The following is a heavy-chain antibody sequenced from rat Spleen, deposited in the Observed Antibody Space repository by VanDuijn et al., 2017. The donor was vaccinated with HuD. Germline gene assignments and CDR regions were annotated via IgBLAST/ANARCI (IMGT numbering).Heavy chain of an antibody. D-gene: IGHD1-11*01. J-gene: IGHJ2*01. Sequence: EVQLVESGGGLVQPGRSLKLSCAASGFTFSDYNMAWVRQAPTKGLEWVATISYDGSSTYYRDSVKGRFTISRDNAKSTLYLQMDSLRSEDTATYYCARQNYGSYEDYWGQGVMVTVSS. V-gene: IGHV5-29*01. CDR1: GFTFSDYN. CDR3: ARQNYGSYEDY. CDR2: ISYDGSST.